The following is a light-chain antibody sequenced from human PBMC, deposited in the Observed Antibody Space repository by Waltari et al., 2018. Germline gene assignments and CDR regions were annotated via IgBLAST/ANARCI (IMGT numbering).Light chain of an antibody. J-gene: IGKJ4*01. CDR2: WAS. CDR3: QQYYITPPT. CDR1: QSVLYSSNNKNY. Sequence: DIVMTQSPASLAVSLGERATINCKSSQSVLYSSNNKNYFAWFQQRPGQPPKLLIYWASTRESGVPARFSGSGSGTDFTLTISSLQAEDVAVYYCQQYYITPPTFGGGTKVEIK. V-gene: IGKV4-1*01.